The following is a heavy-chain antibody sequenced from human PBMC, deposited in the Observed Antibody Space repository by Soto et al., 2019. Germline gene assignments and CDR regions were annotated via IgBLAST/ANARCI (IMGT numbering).Heavy chain of an antibody. CDR1: GGSISSGGYY. CDR2: IYYSGST. CDR3: ARESLWFGEDPTYDAFDI. J-gene: IGHJ3*02. V-gene: IGHV4-31*03. D-gene: IGHD3-10*01. Sequence: QVQLQESGPGLVKPSQTLSLTCTVSGGSISSGGYYWSWIRQHPGKGLEWIGYIYYSGSTYYNPSLKSRVTISVDTSKNQCSLKRSSVTAADTAVYYCARESLWFGEDPTYDAFDIWGQGTMVTVSS.